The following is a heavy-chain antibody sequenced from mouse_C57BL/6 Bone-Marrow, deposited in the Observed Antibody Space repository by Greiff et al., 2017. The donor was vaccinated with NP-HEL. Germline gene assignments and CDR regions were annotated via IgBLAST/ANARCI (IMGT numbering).Heavy chain of an antibody. D-gene: IGHD2-1*01. CDR2: INPYNGGT. J-gene: IGHJ2*01. CDR3: SLVGNHYFDY. Sequence: VHVKQSGPVLVKPGASVKMSCKASGYTFTDYYMNWVKQSHGKSLEWIGVINPYNGGTSYNQKFKGKATLTVDKSSSTAYMELNSLTSEDSAVYYCSLVGNHYFDYWGQGTTLTVSS. CDR1: GYTFTDYY. V-gene: IGHV1-19*01.